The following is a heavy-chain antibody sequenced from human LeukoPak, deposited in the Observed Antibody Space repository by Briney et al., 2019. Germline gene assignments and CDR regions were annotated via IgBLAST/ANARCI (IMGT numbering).Heavy chain of an antibody. J-gene: IGHJ4*02. CDR1: GFTFSSYA. Sequence: GRCLRLSCAASGFTFSSYAMHWVRQAPGKGLEWVAVISYDGSNKYYADSVKGRFTISRDNSKNTLYLQMNSLRAEDTAVYYCARSSRDGYNWGDYWGQGTLVTVSS. CDR2: ISYDGSNK. V-gene: IGHV3-30*01. CDR3: ARSSRDGYNWGDY. D-gene: IGHD5-24*01.